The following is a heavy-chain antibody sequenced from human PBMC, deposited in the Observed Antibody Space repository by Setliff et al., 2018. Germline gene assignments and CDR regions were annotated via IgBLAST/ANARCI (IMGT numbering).Heavy chain of an antibody. CDR2: INHSGST. CDR3: ARGRIAAALYYFDY. J-gene: IGHJ4*02. V-gene: IGHV4-34*01. D-gene: IGHD6-13*01. CDR1: GGSFSGYY. Sequence: PSETLSLTCAVYGGSFSGYYWSWIRQPPGKGLEWIGEINHSGSTNYNPALKSRVTISVETSKKQFSLKLSSVTAADTAVYYCARGRIAAALYYFDYWGQGTRVTAPQ.